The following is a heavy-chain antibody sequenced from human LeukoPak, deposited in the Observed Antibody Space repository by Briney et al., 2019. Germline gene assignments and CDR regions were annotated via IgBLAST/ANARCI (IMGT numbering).Heavy chain of an antibody. CDR2: ISPYNGNT. V-gene: IGHV1-18*01. CDR1: GYSFTAYG. D-gene: IGHD3-10*01. Sequence: ASVKVSCKASGYSFTAYGVSWVRQAPGQGLEWMGWISPYNGNTIYAQKLQGRVTVTTDTSTSTAYMELMSLRSDDTAIYYCARDARGATYYYYYMDVWGKGTTVTVSS. J-gene: IGHJ6*03. CDR3: ARDARGATYYYYYMDV.